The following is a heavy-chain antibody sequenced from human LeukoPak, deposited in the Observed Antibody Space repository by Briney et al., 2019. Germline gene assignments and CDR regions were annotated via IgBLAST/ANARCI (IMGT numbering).Heavy chain of an antibody. CDR2: INPNSGGT. J-gene: IGHJ4*02. D-gene: IGHD6-6*01. CDR1: GYTFTGYY. Sequence: ASVKVSCKASGYTFTGYYMYWVRQAPGQGLEWMGWINPNSGGTKYGQKFQGRIIMTSDTSTSTAYMELSSLRSDDTAVFYCATVSVSSSSGFDYWGQGTLVTVPS. CDR3: ATVSVSSSSGFDY. V-gene: IGHV1-2*02.